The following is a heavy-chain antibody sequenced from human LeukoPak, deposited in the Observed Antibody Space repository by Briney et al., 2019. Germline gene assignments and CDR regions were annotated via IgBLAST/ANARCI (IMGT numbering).Heavy chain of an antibody. V-gene: IGHV3-23*01. D-gene: IGHD6-19*01. Sequence: GGSLRLSCAASGFTFSSYAMSWVRQAPGKGLEWVSAISGSGGSTYYADSVKGRFTISRDNSKNTLYLQMNSLRAEDTAVYYCARLKQWLVQGYFDYWGQGTLATVSS. CDR3: ARLKQWLVQGYFDY. CDR1: GFTFSSYA. J-gene: IGHJ4*02. CDR2: ISGSGGST.